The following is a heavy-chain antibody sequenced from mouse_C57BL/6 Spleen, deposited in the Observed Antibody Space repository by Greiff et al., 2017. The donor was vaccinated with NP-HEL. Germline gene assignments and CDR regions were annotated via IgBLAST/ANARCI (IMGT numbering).Heavy chain of an antibody. J-gene: IGHJ4*01. CDR2: IDPEDGDT. CDR3: TTPLDSAGYDYAMDY. Sequence: VQLQQSGAELVRPGASVKLSCTASGFNIKDYYMHWVKQRPEQGLEWIGRIDPEDGDTEYAPKFQGKATMTADTSSNTAYLQLSSLTSEDTAVYYCTTPLDSAGYDYAMDYWGQGTSVTVSS. V-gene: IGHV14-1*01. D-gene: IGHD3-2*02. CDR1: GFNIKDYY.